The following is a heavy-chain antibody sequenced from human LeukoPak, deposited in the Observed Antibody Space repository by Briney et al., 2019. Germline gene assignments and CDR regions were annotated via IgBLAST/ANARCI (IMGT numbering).Heavy chain of an antibody. Sequence: ASVKDSCKASGGTFSSYAISWVRQAPGQGLEWMGRIIPIFGTANYAQKFQGRVTITTDESTSTAYMELSSLRSEDTAVYYCAREGKNYYDSSGGYYFDYWGQGTLVTVSS. CDR3: AREGKNYYDSSGGYYFDY. V-gene: IGHV1-69*05. J-gene: IGHJ4*02. CDR2: IIPIFGTA. CDR1: GGTFSSYA. D-gene: IGHD3-22*01.